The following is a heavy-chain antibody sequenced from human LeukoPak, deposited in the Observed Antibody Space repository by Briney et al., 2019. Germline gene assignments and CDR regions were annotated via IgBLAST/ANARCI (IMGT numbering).Heavy chain of an antibody. CDR1: GFTFSSYA. CDR2: ISGSGGST. CDR3: AKTAGIAAAADFDY. D-gene: IGHD6-13*01. Sequence: GGSLRLSCAASGFTFSSYAMSWVRQAPGKGLEWVSAISGSGGSTYYADSVKGRLTISRDNSKNTLYLQMHSLKAEDTAVYYCAKTAGIAAAADFDYWGQGTLVTVSS. J-gene: IGHJ4*02. V-gene: IGHV3-23*01.